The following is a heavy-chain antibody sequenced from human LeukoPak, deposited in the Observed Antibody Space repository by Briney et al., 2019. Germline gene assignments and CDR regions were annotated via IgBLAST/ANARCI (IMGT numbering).Heavy chain of an antibody. V-gene: IGHV4-59*01. CDR1: GGSIGSYY. D-gene: IGHD6-19*01. CDR2: IYYSGST. CDR3: ARASPVAGYFDY. J-gene: IGHJ4*02. Sequence: SETLSLTCTVSGGSIGSYYWSWIRQPPGKGLEWIGYIYYSGSTNYNPSLKSRVTISVDTSKNQFSLKLSSVTAADTAVYYCARASPVAGYFDYWGQGTLVTVSS.